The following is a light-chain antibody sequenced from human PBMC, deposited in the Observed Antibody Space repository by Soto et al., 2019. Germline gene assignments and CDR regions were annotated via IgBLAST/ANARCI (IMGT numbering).Light chain of an antibody. CDR3: HLFGRPRWP. J-gene: IGKJ1*01. V-gene: IGKV3-20*01. CDR1: QSVSTNF. CDR2: GAS. Sequence: EIVVTQSPGTLSLSPGEGATLSCRASQSVSTNFFAWYQQQPGQAPRLLIYGASTRATGIPDRFSGSGSGTPFILPITSLDLEYLAVFYVHLFGRPRWPLAQGT.